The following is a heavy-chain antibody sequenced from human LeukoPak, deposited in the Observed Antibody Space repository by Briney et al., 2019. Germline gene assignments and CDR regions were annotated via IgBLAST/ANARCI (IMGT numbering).Heavy chain of an antibody. D-gene: IGHD2-15*01. V-gene: IGHV3-30*04. CDR1: GFTFSSYA. CDR2: ISYDGSNK. Sequence: GGSLRLSCAASGFTFSSYAMHGFRQAPGKGLEGVAVISYDGSNKYYAHSMKGRFTISRDNSKNTLYLQMNSLSAEDTAVYYCARGTTLNCSGGSCYTGYYYYGMDVWGQGTTVTVSS. J-gene: IGHJ6*02. CDR3: ARGTTLNCSGGSCYTGYYYYGMDV.